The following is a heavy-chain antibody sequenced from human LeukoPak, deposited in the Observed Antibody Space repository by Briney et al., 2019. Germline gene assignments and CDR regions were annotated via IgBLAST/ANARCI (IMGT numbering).Heavy chain of an antibody. Sequence: SETLSLTCTVSGGSISGTDYYWGWLRQTPGEGLEWIGSIYYSGYAYFSPSPKSRVTISVDTSRNQFSLRVTSVGAADTGLYYWARHWSPGRNWFDPWGQGTLVTVSS. J-gene: IGHJ5*02. CDR2: IYYSGYA. CDR3: ARHWSPGRNWFDP. CDR1: GGSISGTDYY. D-gene: IGHD3-3*01. V-gene: IGHV4-39*01.